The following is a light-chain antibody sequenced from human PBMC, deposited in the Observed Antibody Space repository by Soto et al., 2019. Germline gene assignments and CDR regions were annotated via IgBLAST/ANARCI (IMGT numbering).Light chain of an antibody. CDR2: DVS. CDR3: CSYAGSYNYV. V-gene: IGLV2-11*01. Sequence: QSALTQPRSVSGSPGQSVTISCTGTSSDVGGYDYVSWYEQHPGEAPKLMIFDVSNRPSGVPDRFSGSKSGNTASLTISGLQADDEADYYCCSYAGSYNYVFGTGTKLTLL. J-gene: IGLJ1*01. CDR1: SSDVGGYDY.